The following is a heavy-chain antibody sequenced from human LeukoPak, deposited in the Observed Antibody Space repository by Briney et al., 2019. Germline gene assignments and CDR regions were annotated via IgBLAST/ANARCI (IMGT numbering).Heavy chain of an antibody. J-gene: IGHJ4*02. CDR3: AKDFAITMVRGAPHY. D-gene: IGHD3-10*01. CDR1: GFTFSSYG. V-gene: IGHV3-30*18. Sequence: PGGSLRLSCAASGFTFSSYGMPWVRQAPGKGLEGVAVISYDGSNKYYADSVKGRFTITRDNSKNTLYLQMNSLRAEDPAVYYCAKDFAITMVRGAPHYWGQGTLVTVSS. CDR2: ISYDGSNK.